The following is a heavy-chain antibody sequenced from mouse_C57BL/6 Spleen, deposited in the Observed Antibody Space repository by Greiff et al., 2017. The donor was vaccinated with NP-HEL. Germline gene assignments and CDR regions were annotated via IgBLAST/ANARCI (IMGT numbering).Heavy chain of an antibody. D-gene: IGHD1-1*01. CDR3: ARPTYYGSRGLAY. V-gene: IGHV5-17*01. J-gene: IGHJ3*01. CDR2: ISSGSSTI. CDR1: GFTFSDYG. Sequence: EVQLVESGGGLVKPGGSLKLSCAASGFTFSDYGMHWVRQAPEKGLEWVAYISSGSSTIYYADTVKGRFTISRDNAKNTLFLQMTSLRSEDTAMYYCARPTYYGSRGLAYWGQGTLVTVSA.